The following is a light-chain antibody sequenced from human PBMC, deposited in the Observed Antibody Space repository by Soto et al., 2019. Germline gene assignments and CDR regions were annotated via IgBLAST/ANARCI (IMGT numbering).Light chain of an antibody. Sequence: QSVLTQPPSASGTPGQTVTISCSGSSSNIGSNLVNWYQHFPGTAPKLLIYNYNQRPSGVTDRFSASKSGTSASLAISYLQSDDEADYYCAAWDDSLNGVVFGGGTKLTVL. J-gene: IGLJ3*02. CDR3: AAWDDSLNGVV. CDR1: SSNIGSNL. CDR2: NYN. V-gene: IGLV1-44*01.